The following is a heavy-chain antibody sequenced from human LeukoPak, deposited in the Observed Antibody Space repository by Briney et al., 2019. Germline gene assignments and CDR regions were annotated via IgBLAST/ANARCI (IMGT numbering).Heavy chain of an antibody. CDR2: IIPIPGVP. V-gene: IGHV1-69*02. D-gene: IGHD2-21*02. J-gene: IGHJ3*01. Sequence: SVEVSCKASGGTFSNYIFSWVRQAPGQGLEWMGRIIPIPGVPTYAQQFQGRLTITADRSTSTAYMELSSLRSEDTAVYYCECPVAVTATESFDVWGQGTMVTVSS. CDR3: ECPVAVTATESFDV. CDR1: GGTFSNYI.